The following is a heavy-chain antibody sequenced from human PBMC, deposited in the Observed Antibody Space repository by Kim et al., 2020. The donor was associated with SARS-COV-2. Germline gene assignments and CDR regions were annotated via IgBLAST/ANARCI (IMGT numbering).Heavy chain of an antibody. CDR1: GFTFSNYW. CDR3: ARDRYSSGWYPIDY. J-gene: IGHJ4*02. Sequence: LSLTCAASGFTFSNYWMSWVHQTPGKGLECVAQIKQDGSEKNYVDSVKGRFNISRDNAKNLVYLQMNSLGVEDTAVYFCARDRYSSGWYPIDYWGQG. CDR2: IKQDGSEK. V-gene: IGHV3-7*01. D-gene: IGHD6-19*01.